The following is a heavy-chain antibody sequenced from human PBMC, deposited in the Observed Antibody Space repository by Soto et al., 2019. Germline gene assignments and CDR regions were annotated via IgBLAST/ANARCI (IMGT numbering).Heavy chain of an antibody. CDR1: GFTFETYV. D-gene: IGHD2-8*01. Sequence: EVQLLESGGGLVQPGGSLRLTCAASGFTFETYVITWVRQTPGQGLEWVSAIDGGGSGTYYAVSVKGRFTISRDNLENTLFLQMENLRVEDTAVYYCAKGVSGVNWRTEYWGQGIVVTVSS. J-gene: IGHJ4*02. CDR3: AKGVSGVNWRTEY. V-gene: IGHV3-23*01. CDR2: IDGGGSGT.